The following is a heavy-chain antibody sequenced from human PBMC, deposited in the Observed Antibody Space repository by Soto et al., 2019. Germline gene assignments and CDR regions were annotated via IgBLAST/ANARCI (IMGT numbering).Heavy chain of an antibody. J-gene: IGHJ4*02. Sequence: QVQLVQSGAEVKKPGSSVKVSCKASGGTFSSYTISWVRQAPGQGLEWMGRIIPILGIANYAQKFQGRVRIAADKSTSTAEMEVRRVGSGGGGVWGGGGDPSSSSSWYWTFDYWGQGTLVTVSS. V-gene: IGHV1-69*02. D-gene: IGHD6-13*01. CDR2: IIPILGIA. CDR3: GGDPSSSSSWYWTFDY. CDR1: GGTFSSYT.